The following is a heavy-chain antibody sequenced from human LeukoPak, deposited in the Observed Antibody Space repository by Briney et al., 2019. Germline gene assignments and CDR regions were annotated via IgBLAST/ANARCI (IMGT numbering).Heavy chain of an antibody. V-gene: IGHV4-38-2*02. CDR3: AKGLEMATIYP. CDR2: IYHSGST. J-gene: IGHJ5*02. D-gene: IGHD5-24*01. Sequence: PSETLSLTCTVSRYSISSGYYWSWIRQPPGKGLEWIGYIYHSGSTYYDPSLKSRVTTSVDRSKNQFSLKLSSVTAADTAVYYCAKGLEMATIYPWGQGTLVTVSS. CDR1: RYSISSGYY.